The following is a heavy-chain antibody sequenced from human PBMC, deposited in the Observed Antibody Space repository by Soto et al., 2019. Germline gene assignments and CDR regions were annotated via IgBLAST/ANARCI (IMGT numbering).Heavy chain of an antibody. J-gene: IGHJ5*02. V-gene: IGHV1-18*01. CDR3: ARVVRGVVNWFDP. CDR1: GDTFTNFG. D-gene: IGHD3-10*01. Sequence: HLVQSGPEVKKPGASITVSCKTSGDTFTNFGFSWGRQAPGQGLEWMGWIATYNSNRNYAQKFQGRITLTTDTSTSTAYMELKNLGYDDTAVYYCARVVRGVVNWFDPWGQGTLVTVSS. CDR2: IATYNSNR.